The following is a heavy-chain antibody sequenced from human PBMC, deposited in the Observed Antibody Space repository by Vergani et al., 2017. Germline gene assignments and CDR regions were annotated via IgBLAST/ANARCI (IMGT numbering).Heavy chain of an antibody. CDR2: IYYSGST. V-gene: IGHV4-31*03. D-gene: IGHD1-7*01. CDR3: ARVNWTYGNWFDP. CDR1: GGSISRGGYY. J-gene: IGHJ5*02. Sequence: QVQLQESGPGLVKPSQTLSLTCTVSGGSISRGGYYWSWIRQHPGKGLEWIGYIYYSGSTYYNPSLKSRGTISGDTSKKQFSLKLSSVTAADTAVYYCARVNWTYGNWFDPWGQGTLVTVSS.